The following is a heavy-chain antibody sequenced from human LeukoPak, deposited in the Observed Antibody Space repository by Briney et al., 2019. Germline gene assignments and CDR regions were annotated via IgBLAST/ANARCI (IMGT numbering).Heavy chain of an antibody. J-gene: IGHJ4*02. CDR1: GFTFSSYA. V-gene: IGHV3-23*01. Sequence: GGPLRLSCAASGFTFSSYAMSWVRQAPGKGLEWVSAISGSGGSTYYADSVKGRFTISRDNSKNTLYLQMNSLRAEDTAVYYCAKDFFHGWSFDYWGQGTLVTVSS. D-gene: IGHD6-19*01. CDR3: AKDFFHGWSFDY. CDR2: ISGSGGST.